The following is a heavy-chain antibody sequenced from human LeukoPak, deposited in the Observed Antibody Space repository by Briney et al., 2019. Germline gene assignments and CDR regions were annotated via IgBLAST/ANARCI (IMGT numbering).Heavy chain of an antibody. CDR2: INTDTGNP. V-gene: IGHV7-4-1*02. CDR3: ARTLFGDQYQLLHNWFDP. J-gene: IGHJ5*02. Sequence: ASVKVSCKASGYTFTNYAMNWVRQAPGQGLEWMGWINTDTGNPAYAQGFTRRLVFSLDTSASTAYLQISSLKAEDTAVYYCARTLFGDQYQLLHNWFDPWGQGTLVTVSS. CDR1: GYTFTNYA. D-gene: IGHD2-2*01.